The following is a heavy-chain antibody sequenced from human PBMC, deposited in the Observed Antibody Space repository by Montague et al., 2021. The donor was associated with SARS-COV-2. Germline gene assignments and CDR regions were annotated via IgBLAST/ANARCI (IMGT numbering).Heavy chain of an antibody. V-gene: IGHV4-59*01. Sequence: SARYNPSLKSRVSISVDASKNQFSLRVTSVTAADTAVYFCARRGTGNYVILDYGGQGILVTVS. CDR3: ARRGTGNYVILDY. D-gene: IGHD3-16*01. CDR2: SA. J-gene: IGHJ4*02.